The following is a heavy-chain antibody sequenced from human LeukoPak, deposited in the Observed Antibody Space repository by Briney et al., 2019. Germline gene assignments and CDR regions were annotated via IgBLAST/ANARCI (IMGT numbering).Heavy chain of an antibody. V-gene: IGHV4-34*01. D-gene: IGHD2-15*01. CDR1: GGSFSGYY. J-gene: IGHJ4*02. CDR3: ARGVGSSPFDY. CDR2: INHSGGT. Sequence: SETLSLTCAVYGGSFSGYYWSWIRQPPGKGLEWIGEINHSGGTNYNPSLKSRVTIPVDTSKNQFSLKLSSVTAADTAVYYCARGVGSSPFDYWGQGTLVTVSS.